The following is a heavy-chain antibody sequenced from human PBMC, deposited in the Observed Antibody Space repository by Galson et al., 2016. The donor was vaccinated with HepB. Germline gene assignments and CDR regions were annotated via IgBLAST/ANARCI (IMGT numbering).Heavy chain of an antibody. D-gene: IGHD2-8*01. CDR1: GFIFSDYY. V-gene: IGHV3-11*06. J-gene: IGHJ3*02. CDR3: ARHMQVNGDAFAI. CDR2: IGSSSRYT. Sequence: SLRLSCAASGFIFSDYYMSWIRQAPGKGLEWLSYIGSSSRYTSSADSVKGRFTISRDNAKNSLFLRMTSLRVEDTAIYYCARHMQVNGDAFAIWGQGTMVTVSS.